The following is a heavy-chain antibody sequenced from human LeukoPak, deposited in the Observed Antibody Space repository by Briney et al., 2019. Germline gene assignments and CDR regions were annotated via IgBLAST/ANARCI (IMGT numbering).Heavy chain of an antibody. CDR2: ISSSSSTI. CDR1: GFTFSSYS. CDR3: ARDLHDFWSGYSPTLGY. J-gene: IGHJ4*02. D-gene: IGHD3-3*01. Sequence: QSGGSLRLSCAASGFTFSSYSMNWVRQAPGKGLEWVSYISSSSSTIYYADSVKGRFTISRDNAKNSLYLQMNSLRAEDTAVYYCARDLHDFWSGYSPTLGYWGQGTLVTVSS. V-gene: IGHV3-48*01.